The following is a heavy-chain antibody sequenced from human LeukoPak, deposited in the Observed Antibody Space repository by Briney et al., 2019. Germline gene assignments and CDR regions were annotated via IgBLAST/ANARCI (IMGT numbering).Heavy chain of an antibody. J-gene: IGHJ4*02. CDR3: ARDPGFAVAR. Sequence: GGSLRLSCRVSGFTFSSYGMNWVRQAPGKGLEWVAYIGGCSDPIDYADSVKGRFTVSRDNGDSTLYLEMNSLRVEDTGVYYCARDPGFAVARWGQGALVIVSS. CDR1: GFTFSSYG. CDR2: IGGCSDPI. V-gene: IGHV3-48*04.